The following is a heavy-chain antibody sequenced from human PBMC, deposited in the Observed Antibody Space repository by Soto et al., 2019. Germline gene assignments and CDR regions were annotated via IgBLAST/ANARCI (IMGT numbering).Heavy chain of an antibody. CDR2: IYPGDSDT. CDR3: ARGGPIDNYYGSRSNYYYYYGMDV. D-gene: IGHD3-10*01. Sequence: GESLKISCKGSGYSFTSYWIGWVRQMPGKGLEWMGIIYPGDSDTRYSPSFQGQVTISADKSISTAYLQWSSLKASDTAMYYCARGGPIDNYYGSRSNYYYYYGMDVWGQGTTVTVSS. CDR1: GYSFTSYW. V-gene: IGHV5-51*01. J-gene: IGHJ6*02.